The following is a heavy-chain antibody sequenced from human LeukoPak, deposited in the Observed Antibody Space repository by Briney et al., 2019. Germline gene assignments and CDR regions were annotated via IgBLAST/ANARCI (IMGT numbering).Heavy chain of an antibody. D-gene: IGHD3-10*01. CDR1: GGSISSSSYY. Sequence: SETLSLTCTVSGGSISSSSYYWGWIRQPPGKELESIGVIYYSGSTHYTPSLKSRVTIPVDTSKNQFSLKLSSVTAADTAVYYCAGRRWFGEFDYWGQGTLVTVSS. CDR2: IYYSGST. CDR3: AGRRWFGEFDY. V-gene: IGHV4-39*01. J-gene: IGHJ4*02.